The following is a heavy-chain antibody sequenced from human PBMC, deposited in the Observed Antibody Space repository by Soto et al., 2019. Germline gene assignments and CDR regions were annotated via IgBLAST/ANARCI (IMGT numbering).Heavy chain of an antibody. D-gene: IGHD7-27*01. CDR1: GYTFTSYD. Sequence: QVQLVQSGAEVKKPGASVKVSCKASGYTFTSYDINWVRQATGQGLEWMGWMTPNSGNTGYAQKFQGRVTMTRNTSISTAYMELSSLRSEDTAVYYCARVILTPGWFDPWGQGTLVTVSS. J-gene: IGHJ5*02. CDR3: ARVILTPGWFDP. V-gene: IGHV1-8*01. CDR2: MTPNSGNT.